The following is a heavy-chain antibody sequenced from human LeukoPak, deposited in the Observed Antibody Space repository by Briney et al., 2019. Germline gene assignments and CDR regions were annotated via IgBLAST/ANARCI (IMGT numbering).Heavy chain of an antibody. CDR2: IKSKTDGGTT. Sequence: GGSLRLSCAASGFTFSNAWMSWVRQAPGKGLEWVGRIKSKTDGGTTDYAAPVKGRFTISRDDSKNTLYLQMNSLRAEDTAVYYCAETGYSYPLYGAFDIWGQGTMVTVSS. CDR3: AETGYSYPLYGAFDI. D-gene: IGHD5-18*01. CDR1: GFTFSNAW. V-gene: IGHV3-15*01. J-gene: IGHJ3*02.